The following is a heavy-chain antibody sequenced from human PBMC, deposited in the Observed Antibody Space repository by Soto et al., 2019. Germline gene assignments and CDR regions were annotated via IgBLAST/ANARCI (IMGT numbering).Heavy chain of an antibody. D-gene: IGHD5-12*01. CDR1: GDTFTIFA. CDR2: IIPTIGTT. J-gene: IGHJ4*02. V-gene: IGHV1-69*12. CDR3: ASDLGSGYDPGDY. Sequence: QVQLVQSGAEVKKPGSSVKVSCKASGDTFTIFAISWVRQAPGQGLEWMGGIIPTIGTTNYAQRFQGRITITGDESTGTAHMELSSRKSDDTAVYYCASDLGSGYDPGDYWGQGTLVTVSS.